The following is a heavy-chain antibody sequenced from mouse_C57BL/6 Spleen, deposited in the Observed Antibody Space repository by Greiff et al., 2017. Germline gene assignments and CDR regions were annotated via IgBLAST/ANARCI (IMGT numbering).Heavy chain of an antibody. CDR1: GYTFTSYW. V-gene: IGHV1-52*01. CDR2: IDPSDSET. J-gene: IGHJ1*03. CDR3: ARGDNYGYFDV. Sequence: QVQLQQPGAELVRPGSSVKLSCKASGYTFTSYWMHWVKQRPIQGLEWIGNIDPSDSETHYNQKFKDKATLTVDKSSSTAYMQLSSLTSEDSAVYYCARGDNYGYFDVWGTGTTVTVSS.